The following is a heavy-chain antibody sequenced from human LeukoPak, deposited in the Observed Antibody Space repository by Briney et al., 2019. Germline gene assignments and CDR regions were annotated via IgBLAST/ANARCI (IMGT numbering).Heavy chain of an antibody. V-gene: IGHV4-59*08. CDR2: IYYSGST. Sequence: PSETLSLTCTVSGGSISSYYWSWIRQPPGKGLEWIGYIYYSGSTNYNPSLKSRVTTSVDTSKNQFSLKLSSVTAADTAVYYCAASIAARPRYFQHWGQGTLVTVSS. CDR1: GGSISSYY. J-gene: IGHJ1*01. CDR3: AASIAARPRYFQH. D-gene: IGHD6-6*01.